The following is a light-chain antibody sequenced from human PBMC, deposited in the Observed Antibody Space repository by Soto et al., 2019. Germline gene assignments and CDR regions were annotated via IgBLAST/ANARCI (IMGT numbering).Light chain of an antibody. CDR3: QQYNVWPLT. Sequence: EIVMTQSPATLSVSPGERATLPCRASQSVSSNLASYQQKPGQTPKLLIYVASTRATGIPARCSGSGSGTEFTLTISSLQSEDFAVYYCQQYNVWPLTFGGGTKVEFK. J-gene: IGKJ4*01. CDR2: VAS. V-gene: IGKV3-15*01. CDR1: QSVSSN.